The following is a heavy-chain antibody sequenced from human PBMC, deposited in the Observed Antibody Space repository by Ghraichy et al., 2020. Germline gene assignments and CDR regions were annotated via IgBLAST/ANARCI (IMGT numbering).Heavy chain of an antibody. CDR1: GGSFSGYY. V-gene: IGHV4-34*01. CDR3: ARGNKYYYDSSGYLSY. D-gene: IGHD3-22*01. CDR2: INHSGST. Sequence: SQTLSLTCAVYGGSFSGYYWSWIRQPPGKGLEWIGEINHSGSTNYNPSLKSRVTISVDTSKNQFSLKLSSVTAADTAVYYCARGNKYYYDSSGYLSYWGQGTLVTVSS. J-gene: IGHJ4*02.